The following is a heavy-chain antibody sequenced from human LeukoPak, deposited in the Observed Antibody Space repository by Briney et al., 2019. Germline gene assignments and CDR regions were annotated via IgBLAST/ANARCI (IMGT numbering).Heavy chain of an antibody. CDR2: ISWNSGSI. J-gene: IGHJ4*02. Sequence: PGRSLRLSCAASGFTFDDYAMHWVRQAPGKGLEWVSGISWNSGSIGYADSVKGRFTISRDNAKNSLYLQMNSLRAEDTALYYCVVLGPLVNHFDYWGQGTLVTVSS. CDR3: VVLGPLVNHFDY. V-gene: IGHV3-9*01. CDR1: GFTFDDYA. D-gene: IGHD3-16*01.